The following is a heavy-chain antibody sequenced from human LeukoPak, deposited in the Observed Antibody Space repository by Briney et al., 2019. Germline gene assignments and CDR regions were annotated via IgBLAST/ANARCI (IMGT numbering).Heavy chain of an antibody. J-gene: IGHJ1*01. D-gene: IGHD6-13*01. V-gene: IGHV3-30*02. Sequence: GGSLRLSCAASGFTFSSYGMQWVRQAPGKGLEWVAFIRYDGSNEYYADSVKGRFNISRDNSKNTLYLQMNSLRAEDTAVYYCAKAEYSSSPLQHWGQGTLVTVSS. CDR3: AKAEYSSSPLQH. CDR2: IRYDGSNE. CDR1: GFTFSSYG.